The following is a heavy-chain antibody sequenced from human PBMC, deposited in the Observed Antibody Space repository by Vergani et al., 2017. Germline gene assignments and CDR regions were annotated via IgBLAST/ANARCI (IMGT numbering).Heavy chain of an antibody. V-gene: IGHV3-9*01. CDR2: ISWNSGST. CDR1: GFTFDDYA. J-gene: IGHJ4*02. D-gene: IGHD3-10*01. Sequence: EVQLVESGGGLVQPGRSLRLSCAASGFTFDDYAMHWVRQAPGKGLEWVSGISWNSGSTGYADSVKGRFTISRDNAKNSLYLQMNSLRAEDTAVYYCAKDRAFYGSGSRFFDYWGQGTLVTVSS. CDR3: AKDRAFYGSGSRFFDY.